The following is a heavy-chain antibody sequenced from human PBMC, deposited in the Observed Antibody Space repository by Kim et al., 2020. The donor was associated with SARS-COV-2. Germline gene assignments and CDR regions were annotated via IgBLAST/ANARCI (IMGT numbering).Heavy chain of an antibody. CDR3: ARAGPYRSSRRWGPFDY. J-gene: IGHJ4*02. V-gene: IGHV1-2*02. D-gene: IGHD6-6*01. Sequence: QGRVTMTRDTSISTAYMELSRLRSDDTAVYYCARAGPYRSSRRWGPFDYWGQGTLVTVSS.